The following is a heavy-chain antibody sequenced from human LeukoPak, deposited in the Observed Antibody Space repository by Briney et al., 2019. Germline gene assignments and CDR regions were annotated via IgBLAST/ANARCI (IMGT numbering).Heavy chain of an antibody. Sequence: SGGSLRLSCAASGFTFSSYAMHWVRQAPGKGLEWVAVISYDGSNKYYADSVKGRFTISRDNSKNTLYLQMNSLRAEDTAVYYCAKEIISGDYVFSAFDIWGQGTMVTVSS. CDR2: ISYDGSNK. J-gene: IGHJ3*02. D-gene: IGHD4-17*01. V-gene: IGHV3-30*07. CDR1: GFTFSSYA. CDR3: AKEIISGDYVFSAFDI.